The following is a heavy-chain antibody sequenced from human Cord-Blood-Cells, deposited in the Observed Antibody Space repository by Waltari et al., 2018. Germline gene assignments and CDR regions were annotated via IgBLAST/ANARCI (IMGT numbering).Heavy chain of an antibody. CDR2: INAGKGNT. J-gene: IGHJ6*02. V-gene: IGHV1-3*01. Sequence: VQLVQSGDEVKKPGASVKVSCTASGYTFTSYAMHWVRQAPGQRLEWMGWINAGKGNTKYSQKCQGRVTITRDTSASTAYMELSSLRSEDTAVYYCARGDYYYYGMDVWGQGTTVTVSS. CDR3: ARGDYYYYGMDV. CDR1: GYTFTSYA.